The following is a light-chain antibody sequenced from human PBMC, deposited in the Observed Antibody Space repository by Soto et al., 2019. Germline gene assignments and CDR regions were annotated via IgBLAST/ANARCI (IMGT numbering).Light chain of an antibody. CDR2: QVT. Sequence: QSLLTHPASVSGSPGQSITTSCTGTSSDLAIYNYVSWYQQQPGKAPKLMIYQVTNRPSGVSNRFSGSRSGNTASLTISGLQAEDEADYYCSSYTDSSNYVFGTGTKVTAL. CDR1: SSDLAIYNY. V-gene: IGLV2-14*01. CDR3: SSYTDSSNYV. J-gene: IGLJ1*01.